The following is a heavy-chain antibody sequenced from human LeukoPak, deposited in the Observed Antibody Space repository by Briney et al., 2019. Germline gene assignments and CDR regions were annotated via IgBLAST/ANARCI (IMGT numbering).Heavy chain of an antibody. CDR2: ISYDGSNK. CDR3: AKTQQLDEYYFDY. Sequence: GGSLRLSCAASGFTFSSYGMHWVRQAPGKGLEWVAVISYDGSNKYYADSVKGRFTISRDNSKNTLYLQMNSLRAEDTAVYYCAKTQQLDEYYFDYWGQGTLVTVSS. D-gene: IGHD6-13*01. J-gene: IGHJ4*02. V-gene: IGHV3-30*18. CDR1: GFTFSSYG.